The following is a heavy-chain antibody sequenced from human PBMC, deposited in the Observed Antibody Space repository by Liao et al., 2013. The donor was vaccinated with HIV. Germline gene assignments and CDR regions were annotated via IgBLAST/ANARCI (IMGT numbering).Heavy chain of an antibody. V-gene: IGHV4-61*02. Sequence: QVQLQESGPGLVKPSQTLSLTCTVSGDSISGGSYFWTWIRQPAGKGLEWIGRIFSTGRTTYNPSLKSRVAVYIDTSKNEIALTVRSVTAADTAVYYCAREGAAGTYYLSDAFDLWGQGALVIVSS. CDR1: GDSISGGSYF. CDR3: AREGAAGTYYLSDAFDL. CDR2: IFSTGRT. D-gene: IGHD3-10*01. J-gene: IGHJ3*01.